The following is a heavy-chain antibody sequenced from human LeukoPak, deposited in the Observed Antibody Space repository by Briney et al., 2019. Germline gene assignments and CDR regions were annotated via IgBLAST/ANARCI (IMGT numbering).Heavy chain of an antibody. V-gene: IGHV1-18*01. J-gene: IGHJ5*02. Sequence: GASVKVSCKASGYTFTSYGISWVRQAPGQGLEWMGWISTYNGNTNYAQKLQGRVTMTTDTSTSTAYMELRSLRSDDTAVYYCARDRPCSSTSCYGWFDPWGQGTLVTVSS. D-gene: IGHD2-2*01. CDR3: ARDRPCSSTSCYGWFDP. CDR2: ISTYNGNT. CDR1: GYTFTSYG.